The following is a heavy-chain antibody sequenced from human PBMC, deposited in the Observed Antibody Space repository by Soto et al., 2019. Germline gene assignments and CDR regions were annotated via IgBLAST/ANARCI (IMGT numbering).Heavy chain of an antibody. Sequence: PSETLSLTCTVSGGSISSSSYYWGWIRQPPGKGLEWIGSIYYSGSTYYNPSLKSRVTISVDTSKNQFSLKLSSVTAADTAVYYCASMEVIALGFDYWGQGTLVTVSS. D-gene: IGHD2-21*01. CDR2: IYYSGST. CDR1: GGSISSSSYY. V-gene: IGHV4-39*01. CDR3: ASMEVIALGFDY. J-gene: IGHJ4*02.